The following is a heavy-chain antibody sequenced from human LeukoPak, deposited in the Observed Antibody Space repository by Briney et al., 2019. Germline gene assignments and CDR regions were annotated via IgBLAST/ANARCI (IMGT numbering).Heavy chain of an antibody. V-gene: IGHV3-7*03. CDR2: IKQDGSEK. Sequence: PGGSLRLSCAASGFTFSSYWMSWVRQAPGKGLEWVANIKQDGSEKYYVDSVKGRFTISRDNAKNSLYLQMNSLRAEDTALYYCAKDLSGDYFFDYWGQGTLVTVSS. D-gene: IGHD4-17*01. CDR3: AKDLSGDYFFDY. J-gene: IGHJ4*02. CDR1: GFTFSSYW.